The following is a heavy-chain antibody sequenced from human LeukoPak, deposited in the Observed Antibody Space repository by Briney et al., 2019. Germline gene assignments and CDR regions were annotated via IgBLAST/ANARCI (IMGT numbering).Heavy chain of an antibody. J-gene: IGHJ4*02. CDR3: TTYISGHY. D-gene: IGHD1-20*01. Sequence: GGSLRLSCATSGFIFSGSDIHWVRHASGRGLEWVGRIRTKLRNYATAYAASVKGRFTISRDDSGDTAYLQMNSLKTEDTAVYYCTTYISGHYWGQGTLVTVSS. CDR1: GFIFSGSD. CDR2: IRTKLRNYAT. V-gene: IGHV3-73*01.